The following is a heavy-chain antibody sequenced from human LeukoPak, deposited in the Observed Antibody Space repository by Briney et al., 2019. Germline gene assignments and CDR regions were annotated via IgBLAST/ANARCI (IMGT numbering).Heavy chain of an antibody. CDR3: AKVDRYCSGGSCYGFDY. J-gene: IGHJ4*02. CDR1: GFTFSSYA. V-gene: IGHV3-23*01. CDR2: ISGSGGST. Sequence: GGSLRLSCAASGFTFSSYAMSWVRQAPGKGLEWVSAISGSGGSTYYADSVKGRFTISRDNSKNTLYLQMNSLRAEDTAVYYCAKVDRYCSGGSCYGFDYWGQGTLVTVSP. D-gene: IGHD2-15*01.